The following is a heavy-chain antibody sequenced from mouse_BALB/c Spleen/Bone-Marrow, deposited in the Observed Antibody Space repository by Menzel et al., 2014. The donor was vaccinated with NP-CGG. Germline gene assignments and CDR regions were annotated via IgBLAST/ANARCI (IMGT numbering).Heavy chain of an antibody. CDR2: ISSGSSTI. J-gene: IGHJ3*01. CDR1: GFTFSSFG. Sequence: EVQLVESGGGLVQPGGSRKLSCAASGFTFSSFGMHWVRQAPEKGLEWVAYISSGSSTIYNADTVKGRFTISRDNPKNTLFLQMTSLRSEDTAMYYCASRAYWGQGTLVTVSA. V-gene: IGHV5-17*02. CDR3: ASRAY.